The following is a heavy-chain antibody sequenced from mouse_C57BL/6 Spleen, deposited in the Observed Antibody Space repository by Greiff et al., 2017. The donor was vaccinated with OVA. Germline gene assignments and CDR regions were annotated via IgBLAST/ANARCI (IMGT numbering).Heavy chain of an antibody. V-gene: IGHV1-52*01. Sequence: QVQLQQSGAELVRPGSSVKLSCKASGYTFTSYWMHWVKQRPIQGLEWIGNIDPSDSETHYNQKFRDKATLTVDKSSSTAYMQLSSLTSEDSAVYYCARRGGSFYAMDYWGQGTSVTVSS. CDR2: IDPSDSET. CDR3: ARRGGSFYAMDY. J-gene: IGHJ4*01. CDR1: GYTFTSYW.